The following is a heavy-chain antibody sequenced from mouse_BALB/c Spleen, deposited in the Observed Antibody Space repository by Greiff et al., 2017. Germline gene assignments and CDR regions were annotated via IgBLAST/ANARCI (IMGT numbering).Heavy chain of an antibody. V-gene: IGHV1-7*01. CDR3: ARGVRREGRFAY. D-gene: IGHD2-14*01. CDR2: INPSTGYT. Sequence: QVQLKQSGAELAKPGASVKMSCKASGYTFTSYWMHWVKQRPGQGLEWIGYINPSTGYTEYNQKFKDKATLTADKSSSTAYMQLSSLTSEDSAVYYCARGVRREGRFAYWGQGTLVTVSA. CDR1: GYTFTSYW. J-gene: IGHJ3*01.